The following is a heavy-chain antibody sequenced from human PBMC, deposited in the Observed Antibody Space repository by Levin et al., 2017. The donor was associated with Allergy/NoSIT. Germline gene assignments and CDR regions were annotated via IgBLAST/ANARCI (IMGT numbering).Heavy chain of an antibody. CDR3: AKDVVFGTSSWSLDF. V-gene: IGHV3-30*18. CDR1: GFSFRSFG. CDR2: ISYDESDK. J-gene: IGHJ4*02. Sequence: PGGSLRLSCAASGFSFRSFGMHWVRQAPGKGLEWVVVISYDESDKFYADSVKGRFTISRDNTKNTLYLQMNSLRSEDAAVYYCAKDVVFGTSSWSLDFWGQGTLVTVSS. D-gene: IGHD6-13*01.